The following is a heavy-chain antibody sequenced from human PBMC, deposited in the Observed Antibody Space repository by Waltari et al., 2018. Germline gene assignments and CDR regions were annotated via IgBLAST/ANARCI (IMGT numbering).Heavy chain of an antibody. Sequence: QVQLQQWGAGLLKPSETLSLTCAVYGGSFSGYYWSWIRQPPGKGLEWIGESNQSGSTNYNPARKGRVTITVDASKNQFSLKLSSVTAADTAVYYCARGTPYCGGDCPRGAFDIWGQGTMVTVSS. V-gene: IGHV4-34*01. D-gene: IGHD2-21*02. CDR2: SNQSGST. J-gene: IGHJ3*02. CDR1: GGSFSGYY. CDR3: ARGTPYCGGDCPRGAFDI.